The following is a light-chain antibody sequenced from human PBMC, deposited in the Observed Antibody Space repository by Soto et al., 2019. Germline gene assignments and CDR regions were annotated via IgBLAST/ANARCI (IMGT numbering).Light chain of an antibody. Sequence: EIQLTQSPSFLSAAVGDRVTLTCRASQGISSFLAWYQQKPGKAPKLLISAASTLQSGVPSRLSGSGSGTEFTLTISSLQTEDFATYYCQQLNTPPYTFGQGTKLEIK. CDR1: QGISSF. V-gene: IGKV1-9*01. CDR2: AAS. J-gene: IGKJ2*01. CDR3: QQLNTPPYT.